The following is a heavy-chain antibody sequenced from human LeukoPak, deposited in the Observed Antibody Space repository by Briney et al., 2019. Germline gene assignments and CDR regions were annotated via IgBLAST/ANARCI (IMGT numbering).Heavy chain of an antibody. D-gene: IGHD3-3*01. CDR1: GFTFSSYW. CDR2: ISSSSSYI. Sequence: GGSLRLSCAASGFTFSSYWMSWVRQAPGKGLEWVSSISSSSSYIYYADSVKGRFTISRDNAKNSLYLQMNSLRAEDTAVYYCARGVRDFWSGYELDYWGQGTLVTVSS. CDR3: ARGVRDFWSGYELDY. J-gene: IGHJ4*02. V-gene: IGHV3-21*01.